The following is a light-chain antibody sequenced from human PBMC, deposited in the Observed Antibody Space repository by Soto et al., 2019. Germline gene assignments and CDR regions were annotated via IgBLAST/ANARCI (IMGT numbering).Light chain of an antibody. CDR3: QQYENSPIT. CDR2: DAS. V-gene: IGKV3-11*01. J-gene: IGKJ5*01. Sequence: EIVLTQSPATLSLSPGERATLSCRASQSVSSYLAWYQQKPGQAPRLLIYDASNRATGIPARFSGSGSGTDFTLTISSLEPDDFAVYYCQQYENSPITFGQGTRLEIK. CDR1: QSVSSY.